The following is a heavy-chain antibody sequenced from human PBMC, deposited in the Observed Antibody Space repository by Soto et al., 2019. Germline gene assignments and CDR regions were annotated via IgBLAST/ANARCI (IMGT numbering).Heavy chain of an antibody. D-gene: IGHD1-26*01. CDR2: IIPIFFTA. V-gene: IGHV1-69*01. Sequence: SVKVACKAAGGSFSSYAISWVRQAPGQWLEWMGGIIPIFFTANYAQKFKGRVTITADESTSTAYMELSSLRSEDTAVYYCARDPATLPDTRYYSGMAVWGHGTTVTVSS. J-gene: IGHJ6*02. CDR1: GGSFSSYA. CDR3: ARDPATLPDTRYYSGMAV.